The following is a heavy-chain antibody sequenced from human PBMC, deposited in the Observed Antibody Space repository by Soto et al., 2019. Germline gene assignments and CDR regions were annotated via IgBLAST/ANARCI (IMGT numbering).Heavy chain of an antibody. J-gene: IGHJ6*02. CDR3: AREPSIHYDSSGYYYYYGMDV. CDR2: INGDGSSI. D-gene: IGHD3-22*01. CDR1: GFTFRNFW. V-gene: IGHV3-74*01. Sequence: GGSLRLSCAASGFTFRNFWLHWVRQAPGKGLVWVSRINGDGSSITYADSVEGRLTISRDNTKNTLYLQMNSLRAEDTAVYYCAREPSIHYDSSGYYYYYGMDVWGQGTTVTVSS.